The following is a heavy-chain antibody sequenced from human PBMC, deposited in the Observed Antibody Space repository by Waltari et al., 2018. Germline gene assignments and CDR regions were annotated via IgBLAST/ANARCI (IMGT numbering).Heavy chain of an antibody. CDR3: ARECQPLLGYYYYYYMDV. V-gene: IGHV4-39*07. CDR1: GGSISSSSYY. J-gene: IGHJ6*03. D-gene: IGHD2-2*01. Sequence: QLQLQESGPGLVKPSETLSLTCTVSGGSISSSSYYWGWIRQPPGRGLEWIGSIYYSGSTYYNPSLKSRVTISVDTSKNQFALKLSSVTAADTAVYYCARECQPLLGYYYYYYMDVWGKGTTVTISS. CDR2: IYYSGST.